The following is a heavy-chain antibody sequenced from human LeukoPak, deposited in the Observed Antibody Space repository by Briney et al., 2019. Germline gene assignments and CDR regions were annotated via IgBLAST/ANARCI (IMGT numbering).Heavy chain of an antibody. J-gene: IGHJ5*02. Sequence: SETLSLTCTVSGVSVSSDYWSWIRQPAGKGLEWIGRMYTSGSTSYNPSLKSRVTISVDTSKNQFSLKLSPVTAADTAVYYCARLDDILPLFDPWGQGTLVTVSS. CDR2: MYTSGST. CDR3: ARLDDILPLFDP. D-gene: IGHD3-9*01. V-gene: IGHV4-4*07. CDR1: GVSVSSDY.